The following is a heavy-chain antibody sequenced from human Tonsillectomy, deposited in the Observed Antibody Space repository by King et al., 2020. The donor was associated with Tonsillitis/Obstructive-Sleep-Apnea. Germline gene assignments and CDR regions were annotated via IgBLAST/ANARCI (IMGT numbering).Heavy chain of an antibody. CDR2: IRSKAYGGTT. D-gene: IGHD3-22*01. J-gene: IGHJ4*02. CDR1: GFTFGDYA. CDR3: TRVDYYDSSGYYFLFDY. V-gene: IGHV3-49*04. Sequence: VQLVESGGGLVQPGRSLRLSCTASGFTFGDYAMSWVRQAPGKGLEWVGFIRSKAYGGTTEYAASVKGRFTISRDDSKSIAYLQMNSLKTEDTAVDYCTRVDYYDSSGYYFLFDYWGQGTLVTVSS.